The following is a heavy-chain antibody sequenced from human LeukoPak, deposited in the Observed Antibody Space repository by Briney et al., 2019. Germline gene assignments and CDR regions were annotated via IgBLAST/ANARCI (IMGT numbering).Heavy chain of an antibody. CDR3: AREGVAGTFDY. V-gene: IGHV1-69*13. D-gene: IGHD6-19*01. CDR2: IIPIFGTA. Sequence: ASVKVSCKASGGTLSSYAISWVRQAPGHGLEWMGGIIPIFGTANYAQKFQGRVTITAEESTSKAYMWLSSLRSEDRAVYYCAREGVAGTFDYWGQGSLVIVSS. CDR1: GGTLSSYA. J-gene: IGHJ4*02.